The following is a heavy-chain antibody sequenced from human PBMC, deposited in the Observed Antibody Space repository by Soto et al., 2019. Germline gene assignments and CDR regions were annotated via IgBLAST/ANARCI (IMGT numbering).Heavy chain of an antibody. CDR1: GYTFTGFY. J-gene: IGHJ4*02. CDR3: AREQYSGSCHLHGY. CDR2: INPFSGGT. Sequence: ASVKVSCKASGYTFTGFYMHWVRQAPGQGLEWMGWINPFSGGTNYAQKFQGRVTMTRDTSFNTAYMELSRVTSDDTAVYYCAREQYSGSCHLHGYWGRGTLVTVSS. D-gene: IGHD1-26*01. V-gene: IGHV1-2*02.